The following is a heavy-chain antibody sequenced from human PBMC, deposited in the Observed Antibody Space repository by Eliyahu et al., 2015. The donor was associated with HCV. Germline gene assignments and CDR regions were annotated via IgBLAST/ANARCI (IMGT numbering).Heavy chain of an antibody. CDR2: ISWNSGSI. CDR1: GXXFDDYA. J-gene: IGHJ3*02. D-gene: IGHD3-22*01. CDR3: AKSDYYDSSGYSSAAFDI. Sequence: EVQLVXSGGGLVQPGRSLRLSCAASGXXFDDYAMHWVRQAPGKGLEWVSGISWNSGSIGYADSVKGRFTISRDNAKNSLYLQMNSLRAEDTALYYCAKSDYYDSSGYSSAAFDIWGQGTMVTVSS. V-gene: IGHV3-9*01.